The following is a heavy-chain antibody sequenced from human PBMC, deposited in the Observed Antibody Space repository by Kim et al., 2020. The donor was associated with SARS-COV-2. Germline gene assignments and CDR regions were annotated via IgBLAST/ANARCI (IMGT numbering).Heavy chain of an antibody. Sequence: GGSLRLSCAASGFTFSSYEMNWVRQAPGKGLEWVSYISSSGSTIYYADSVKGRFTISRDNAKNSLYLQMNSLRAEDTAVYYCARERDVELRGMDVWGQGTTVTVSS. V-gene: IGHV3-48*03. CDR2: ISSSGSTI. D-gene: IGHD1-7*01. CDR1: GFTFSSYE. J-gene: IGHJ6*02. CDR3: ARERDVELRGMDV.